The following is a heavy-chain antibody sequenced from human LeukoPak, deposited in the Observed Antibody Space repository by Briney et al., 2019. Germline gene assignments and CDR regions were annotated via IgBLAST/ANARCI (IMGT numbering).Heavy chain of an antibody. Sequence: PSETLSLTCTVSGGSISSGNYYWSWIRQHPGKGLEWIGYIYSSGITYYSPSLKSRVTISVDTSKNQLSLKLSSVTAADTAVYYCAREPGFDSSGYLNWFDPWGQGTLVTVSS. J-gene: IGHJ5*02. CDR3: AREPGFDSSGYLNWFDP. CDR2: IYSSGIT. CDR1: GGSISSGNYY. V-gene: IGHV4-31*03. D-gene: IGHD3-22*01.